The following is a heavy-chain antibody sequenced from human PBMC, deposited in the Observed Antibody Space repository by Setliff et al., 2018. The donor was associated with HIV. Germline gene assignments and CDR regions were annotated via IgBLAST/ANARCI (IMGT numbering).Heavy chain of an antibody. CDR2: INTNSGNP. J-gene: IGHJ4*02. Sequence: ASVKVSCKASGYTFTTYGMNWVRQAPGQGLEWMGWINTNSGNPTYAQGFTGRFVFSLDTSVTTTYLQISSLKADDTAVYYCAGGRYYFDDWGQGTLVTVSS. V-gene: IGHV7-4-1*02. CDR3: AGGRYYFDD. CDR1: GYTFTTYG.